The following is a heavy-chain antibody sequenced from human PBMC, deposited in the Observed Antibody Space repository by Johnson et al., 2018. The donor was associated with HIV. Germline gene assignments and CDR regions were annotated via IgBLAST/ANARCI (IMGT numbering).Heavy chain of an antibody. CDR2: IWYDGSNK. Sequence: QVQLEESGGGVVQPGTSLRLSCAASGFAFRNYGMHWVRQAPGKGLEWVALIWYDGSNKYYADSVKGRFTISRDNSKNTLYLQMNSLRAEDTAVYCCAKGGEVWYGAFDFWGQGTMAIVSS. V-gene: IGHV3-33*06. J-gene: IGHJ3*01. CDR1: GFAFRNYG. CDR3: AKGGEVWYGAFDF. D-gene: IGHD6-13*01.